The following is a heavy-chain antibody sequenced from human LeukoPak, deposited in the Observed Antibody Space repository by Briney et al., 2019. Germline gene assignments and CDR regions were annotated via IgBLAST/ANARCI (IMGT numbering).Heavy chain of an antibody. J-gene: IGHJ4*02. CDR3: ARDRKGSSWYGVDY. V-gene: IGHV3-23*01. CDR1: GFPFRDFG. CDR2: ISGGGDII. Sequence: PGGSLRLSCAASGFPFRDFGLSWVRQAPGKGLEWVSGISGGGDIIYYADSVKGRFTISSDSSKNTVHLQMNSLRAEDTAVYHCARDRKGSSWYGVDYWGQGTLVTVSS. D-gene: IGHD6-13*01.